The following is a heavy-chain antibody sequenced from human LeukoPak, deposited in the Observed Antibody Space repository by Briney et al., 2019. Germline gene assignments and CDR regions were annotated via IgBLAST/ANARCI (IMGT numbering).Heavy chain of an antibody. Sequence: GGSLRLSCAASGFTFSSYSMNWVRQAPEKGLECVSSISSSSSYKYYADSVKGRFTISRDNAKNSLYLQMNSLRAEDTAVYYFARGGSGWYIDSWGQGTLVTVSS. J-gene: IGHJ4*02. CDR1: GFTFSSYS. V-gene: IGHV3-21*01. CDR3: ARGGSGWYIDS. D-gene: IGHD6-19*01. CDR2: ISSSSSYK.